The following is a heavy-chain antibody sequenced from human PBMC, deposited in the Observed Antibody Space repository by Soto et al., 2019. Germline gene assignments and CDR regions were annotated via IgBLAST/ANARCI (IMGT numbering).Heavy chain of an antibody. J-gene: IGHJ6*02. CDR3: AREYDSSGYRPTGYYGMDV. CDR2: ISAYNGNT. V-gene: IGHV1-18*01. D-gene: IGHD3-22*01. CDR1: GYTFTRYN. Sequence: GASVKVSCKTPGYTFTRYNIHWVRQAPGQRLEWMGWISAYNGNTNYAQKLQGRVTMTTDTSTSTAYMELRSLRSDDTAVYYCAREYDSSGYRPTGYYGMDVWGQGTTVTVSS.